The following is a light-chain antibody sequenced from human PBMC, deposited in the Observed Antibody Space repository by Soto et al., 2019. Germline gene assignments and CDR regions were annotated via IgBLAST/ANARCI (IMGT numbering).Light chain of an antibody. V-gene: IGKV3-11*01. CDR3: QQRSNWPPPFT. CDR2: DAS. Sequence: EIVLTQSPATLSLSPGERATLSCRASQSVSSYLAWYQQKPGQAPRLLIYDASNRATGIPARFSGSGSGTDFTLTISSLEPEDVAFYYCQQRSNWPPPFTFGPGTKLDIK. J-gene: IGKJ3*01. CDR1: QSVSSY.